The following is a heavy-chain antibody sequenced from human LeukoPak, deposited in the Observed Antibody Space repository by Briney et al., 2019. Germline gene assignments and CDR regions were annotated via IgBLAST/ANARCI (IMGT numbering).Heavy chain of an antibody. J-gene: IGHJ4*02. D-gene: IGHD3-22*01. Sequence: GRSLRLSCAASGFTFDDYAMHWVRQAPGKGLEWVSGISWNGGSIGYADSVKGRFSISRDNAKNSLYLQMNSLRAEDTALYYCAKDYYYESSGPFGYWGQGTLVTVSS. CDR3: AKDYYYESSGPFGY. CDR2: ISWNGGSI. V-gene: IGHV3-9*01. CDR1: GFTFDDYA.